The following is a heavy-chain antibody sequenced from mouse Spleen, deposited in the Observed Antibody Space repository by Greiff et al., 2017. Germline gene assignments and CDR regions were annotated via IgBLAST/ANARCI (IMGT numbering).Heavy chain of an antibody. CDR3: ARRSSHYAMDY. CDR1: GYTFTDYY. J-gene: IGHJ4*01. CDR2: INPNNGGT. V-gene: IGHV1-26*01. Sequence: EVQLQQSGPELVKPGASVKISCKASGYTFTDYYMNWVKQSHGKSLEWIGDINPNNGGTSYNQKFKGKATLTVDKSSSTAYMELRSLTSEDSAVYYCARRSSHYAMDYWGQGTSVTVSS.